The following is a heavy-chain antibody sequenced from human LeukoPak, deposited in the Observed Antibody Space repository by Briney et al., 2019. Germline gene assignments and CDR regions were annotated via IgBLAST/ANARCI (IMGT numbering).Heavy chain of an antibody. CDR1: GFTFSSYS. Sequence: GSLRLSCAASGFTFSSYSMKWVRQAPGKGLEWVSSISSSSSYIYYADSVKGRFTISRDNAKNSLYLQMNSLRAEDTAVYYCASRRDDLDYWGQGTLVTVSS. D-gene: IGHD3-3*01. V-gene: IGHV3-21*01. CDR2: ISSSSSYI. J-gene: IGHJ4*02. CDR3: ASRRDDLDY.